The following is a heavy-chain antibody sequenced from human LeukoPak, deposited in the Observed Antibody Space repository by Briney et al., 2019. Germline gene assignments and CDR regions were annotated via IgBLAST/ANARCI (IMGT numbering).Heavy chain of an antibody. V-gene: IGHV3-30*03. D-gene: IGHD2-15*01. CDR3: ARAGYCSGGSCYGSDY. Sequence: QPGGSLRLSCAASGFTFNNYHMHWVRQAPGKGLEWVAVISYDGSNKYYADSVKGRFTISRDNSKNTLYLQMDSLRAEDTAVYYCARAGYCSGGSCYGSDYWGQGTLVSVSS. CDR2: ISYDGSNK. CDR1: GFTFNNYH. J-gene: IGHJ4*02.